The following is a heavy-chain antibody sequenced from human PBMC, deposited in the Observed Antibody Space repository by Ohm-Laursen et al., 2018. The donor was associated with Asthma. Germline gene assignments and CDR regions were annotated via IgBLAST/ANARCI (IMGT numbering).Heavy chain of an antibody. CDR3: ARGYLTDYGDYYFDY. CDR2: IIPIFGTA. D-gene: IGHD4-17*01. V-gene: IGHV1-69*13. Sequence: SVKVSCKASGGTFSSYAISWVRQAPGQGLEWMGGIIPIFGTANYAQKFQGRVTITADESTSTAYMELSSLRSEDTAVYYCARGYLTDYGDYYFDYWGQGTLVTVSS. J-gene: IGHJ4*02. CDR1: GGTFSSYA.